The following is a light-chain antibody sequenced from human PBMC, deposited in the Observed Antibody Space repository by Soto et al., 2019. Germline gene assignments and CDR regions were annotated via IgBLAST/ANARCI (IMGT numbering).Light chain of an antibody. CDR2: GNN. J-gene: IGLJ1*01. Sequence: QAVLTQPPSLSGAPGQRVTISCTGSTSNLGAGYDVHWYQQLPGTAPKLLIYGNNNRPSGVPDRFSGSKSGTSASLAITGLQAEDEADYYCQSYDSSLSVSYVFGTGTQLTVL. CDR1: TSNLGAGYD. V-gene: IGLV1-40*01. CDR3: QSYDSSLSVSYV.